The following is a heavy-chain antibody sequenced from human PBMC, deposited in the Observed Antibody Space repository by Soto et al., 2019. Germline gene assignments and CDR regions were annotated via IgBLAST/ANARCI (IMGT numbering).Heavy chain of an antibody. CDR2: ISGSGGST. D-gene: IGHD2-2*01. J-gene: IGHJ6*02. CDR3: AKDGPGAPAAYDYYYYYGMDV. CDR1: GFTFSSYA. V-gene: IGHV3-23*01. Sequence: PGGSLRLSCAASGFTFSSYAMSWVRQAPGKGLEWVSAISGSGGSTYYADSVKGRFTISRDNSKNTLYLQMNSLRAEDTAVYYCAKDGPGAPAAYDYYYYYGMDVWGQGTTVTVYS.